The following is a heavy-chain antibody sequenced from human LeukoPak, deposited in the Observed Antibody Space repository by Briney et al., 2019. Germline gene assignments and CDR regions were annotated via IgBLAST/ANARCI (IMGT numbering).Heavy chain of an antibody. V-gene: IGHV5-51*01. Sequence: GESLKISCKGSGYSFSTYWIGWVRQMPGKGLEWMGIIYPGDSDTRYSPSFQGQVTISADKSISTAYLQWSSLKASDTAMYYCARQVAPDAFDIWGQGTMVTVSS. CDR1: GYSFSTYW. D-gene: IGHD2-15*01. J-gene: IGHJ3*02. CDR2: IYPGDSDT. CDR3: ARQVAPDAFDI.